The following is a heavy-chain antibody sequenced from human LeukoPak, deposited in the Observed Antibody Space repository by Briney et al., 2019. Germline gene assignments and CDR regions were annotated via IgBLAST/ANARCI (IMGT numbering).Heavy chain of an antibody. V-gene: IGHV4-39*02. J-gene: IGHJ6*03. CDR2: IYYSGGT. CDR3: ARAGLFCGGDCYYYYYYMDV. D-gene: IGHD2-21*02. Sequence: SETLSLTCTVSGGSISSSSYYWGWIRQPPGKGLEWIGSIYYSGGTYYNPSLKSRVTISGDTSKNHISLKLSSVTAADTAVYYCARAGLFCGGDCYYYYYYMDVWGKGTTVTISS. CDR1: GGSISSSSYY.